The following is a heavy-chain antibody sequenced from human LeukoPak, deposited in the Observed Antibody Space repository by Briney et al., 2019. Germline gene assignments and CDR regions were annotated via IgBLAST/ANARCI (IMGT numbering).Heavy chain of an antibody. CDR3: AKRGPGSPQSGKYYFDY. D-gene: IGHD3-10*01. CDR2: IKQDGGEK. V-gene: IGHV3-7*03. Sequence: GGSLRLSCAASGFNFSSYWMNWVRQAPGKGLEWVANIKQDGGEKYYVDSVKDRFTISRDNAKKSVILQMNSLRAEDTAVYYCAKRGPGSPQSGKYYFDYWGQGTLVTVSS. CDR1: GFNFSSYW. J-gene: IGHJ4*02.